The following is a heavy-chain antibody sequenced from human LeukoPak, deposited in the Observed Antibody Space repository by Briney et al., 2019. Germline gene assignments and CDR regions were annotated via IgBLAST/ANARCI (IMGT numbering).Heavy chain of an antibody. CDR3: AREGDTYYYVAY. V-gene: IGHV3-7*01. CDR2: IKQDGSEK. D-gene: IGHD2-21*02. J-gene: IGHJ4*02. Sequence: GGSLRLSCAGSGFMFSNYSMTWVRQAPGKGLEWVANIKQDGSEKYYVDSVKGRFTISRDNAKNSLYLQMNSLRAEDTAVYYCAREGDTYYYVAYWGQGTLVTVSS. CDR1: GFMFSNYS.